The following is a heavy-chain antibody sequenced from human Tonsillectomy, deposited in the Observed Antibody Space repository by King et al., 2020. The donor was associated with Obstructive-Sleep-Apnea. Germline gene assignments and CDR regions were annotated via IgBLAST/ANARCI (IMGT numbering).Heavy chain of an antibody. Sequence: VQLQESGPGLVKPSETLSLTCAVSGGSISSYYWSWIRQPPGRGLEWIGYIYYSGSTNYTPSLKSRVTISVDTSKNKFSLKLSSVTAADTAVYYCAREGPYGMDVWGQGTTVTVSS. CDR1: GGSISSYY. V-gene: IGHV4-59*01. CDR2: IYYSGST. J-gene: IGHJ6*02. CDR3: AREGPYGMDV.